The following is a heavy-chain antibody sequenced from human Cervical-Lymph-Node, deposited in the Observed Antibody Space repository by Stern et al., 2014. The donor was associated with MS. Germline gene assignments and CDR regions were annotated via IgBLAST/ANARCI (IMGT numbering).Heavy chain of an antibody. CDR3: VRDQAGIAAS. CDR2: IIGLFGTT. Sequence: VQLLQSGAEVKEPGSSMKVSCKASGGTFSSIDISWVRQAPGQGLEWLGGIIGLFGTTSYVQKVQGRVTIVADESTNTVSMELSSLRPEDTAVYYCVRDQAGIAASWGQGTLVTVSS. J-gene: IGHJ4*02. CDR1: GGTFSSID. V-gene: IGHV1-69*01. D-gene: IGHD6-13*01.